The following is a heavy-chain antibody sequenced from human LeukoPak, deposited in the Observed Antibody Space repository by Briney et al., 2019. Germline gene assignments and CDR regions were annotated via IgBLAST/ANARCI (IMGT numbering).Heavy chain of an antibody. CDR3: VKDDRRYGDYGYFDH. CDR1: GFTVRNTY. D-gene: IGHD4-17*01. V-gene: IGHV3-66*01. J-gene: IGHJ4*02. Sequence: PGGSLRVSCAAPGFTVRNTYMNSVRQAPGKGLEWVSVIYSGGGTYYAESVKGRFTVSRDTSKNTLYLQMNSLRAEDTAIYYCVKDDRRYGDYGYFDHWGQGALVTVSS. CDR2: IYSGGGT.